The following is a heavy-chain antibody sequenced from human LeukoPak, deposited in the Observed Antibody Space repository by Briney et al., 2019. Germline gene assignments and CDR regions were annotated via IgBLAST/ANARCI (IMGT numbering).Heavy chain of an antibody. Sequence: PGGSLRLSCAASGFTFRSYAMSWVRQAPGKGLEWVSTLSVSGDTTYYADSVKGRFTISRDNSKNTLYLQMNSLRAEDTAVYYCAKALDDYGGDWGQGTLVTVSS. CDR2: LSVSGDTT. CDR1: GFTFRSYA. D-gene: IGHD4-23*01. CDR3: AKALDDYGGD. J-gene: IGHJ4*02. V-gene: IGHV3-23*01.